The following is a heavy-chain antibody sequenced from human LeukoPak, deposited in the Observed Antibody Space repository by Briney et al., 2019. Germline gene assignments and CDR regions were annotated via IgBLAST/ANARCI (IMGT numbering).Heavy chain of an antibody. CDR2: ISGSGGST. V-gene: IGHV3-23*01. CDR1: GFTFSSYA. CDR3: AKDFYSQGSTSCPFDY. D-gene: IGHD2-2*01. J-gene: IGHJ4*02. Sequence: GGSLRLSFAASGFTFSSYAMSWVRRAPGKGLEWVSAISGSGGSTYYADSVKGRFTISRDNSKNTLYLQMNSLRAEDTAVYYCAKDFYSQGSTSCPFDYWGQGTLVTVSS.